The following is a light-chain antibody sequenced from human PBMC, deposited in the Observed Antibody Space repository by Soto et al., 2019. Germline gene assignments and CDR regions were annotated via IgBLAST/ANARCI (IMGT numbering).Light chain of an antibody. Sequence: DIQMTQAPSSLSAFVGDIVTITCRASQSVISYGNWYQQRPGNAPKLLIYGAISLQGGVPSRFRGSGTGTDFTLTIGGLQPEDSANYYCQQSYRPPQSFGQGTEVEIK. CDR2: GAI. J-gene: IGKJ1*01. CDR1: QSVISY. V-gene: IGKV1-39*01. CDR3: QQSYRPPQS.